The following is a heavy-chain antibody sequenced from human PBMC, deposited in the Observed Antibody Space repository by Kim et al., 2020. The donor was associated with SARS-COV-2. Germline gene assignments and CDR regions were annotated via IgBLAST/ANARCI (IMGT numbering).Heavy chain of an antibody. J-gene: IGHJ4*02. V-gene: IGHV3-30*04. D-gene: IGHD6-13*01. CDR3: ARVGAAAGIQGRY. CDR1: GFTFSSYA. Sequence: GGSLRLSCAASGFTFSSYAMHWVRQAPGKGLEWVAVISYDGSNKYYADSVKGRFTISRDNSKNTLYLQMNSLRAEDTAVYYCARVGAAAGIQGRYWGQGTLVTVSS. CDR2: ISYDGSNK.